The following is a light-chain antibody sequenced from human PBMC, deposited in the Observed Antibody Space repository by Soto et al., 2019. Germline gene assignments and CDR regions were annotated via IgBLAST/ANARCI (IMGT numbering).Light chain of an antibody. J-gene: IGKJ1*01. CDR3: QQYSGSPGT. CDR1: QSVGSDY. Sequence: EIVLTQSPGTLSLSPGERATLSCRASQSVGSDYLAWYQQKPGQAPRLLIYHASYRVTGIPDRFSGSGSGKDFTLTISRLEPEDFAVYYCQQYSGSPGTFGQGTKVEIK. CDR2: HAS. V-gene: IGKV3-20*01.